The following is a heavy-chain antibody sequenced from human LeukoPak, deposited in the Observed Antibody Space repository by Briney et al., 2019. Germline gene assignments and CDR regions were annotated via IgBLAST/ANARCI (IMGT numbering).Heavy chain of an antibody. CDR2: IYFSETP. J-gene: IGHJ4*02. V-gene: IGHV4-59*11. D-gene: IGHD4-17*01. Sequence: PSETLSLTCSVSGAPLRSHYWTWIRQSPGKGLEWIGHIYFSETPKYNPSLKSRASISADISKNQFYLNLRSVTAADTAVYYCASICEYGDHFTWGQGAQVVVSS. CDR1: GAPLRSHY. CDR3: ASICEYGDHFT.